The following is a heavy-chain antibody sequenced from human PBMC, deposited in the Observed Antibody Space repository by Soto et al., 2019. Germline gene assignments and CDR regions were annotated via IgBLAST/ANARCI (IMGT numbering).Heavy chain of an antibody. CDR1: GYLFGSYW. CDR2: IFPGDTDT. V-gene: IGHV5-51*01. CDR3: ARLRRLAEPADTNYWNADYYHYGMDV. J-gene: IGHJ6*02. D-gene: IGHD1-1*01. Sequence: PVESLRISCEGSGYLFGSYWIGWVRQMPGKGLECTGSIFPGDTDTRYSPSFQGQVTISADKSVNIAYLQWSSLKASDTATYYCARLRRLAEPADTNYWNADYYHYGMDVWGQGTTVTVSS.